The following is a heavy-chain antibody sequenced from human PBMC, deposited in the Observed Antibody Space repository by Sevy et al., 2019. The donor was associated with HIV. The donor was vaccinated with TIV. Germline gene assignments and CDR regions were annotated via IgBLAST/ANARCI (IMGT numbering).Heavy chain of an antibody. V-gene: IGHV3-21*01. CDR1: GFTFSSYS. Sequence: GGSLRLSCAASGFTFSSYSMNWVRQAPGKGQEWVSSISSRSSYIYYADSVKGRFTISRDNAKNSLYLQMNSLRAEDTAVYYCARDYGGIRHFQYWGQGTLVTVSS. CDR2: ISSRSSYI. J-gene: IGHJ1*01. D-gene: IGHD4-17*01. CDR3: ARDYGGIRHFQY.